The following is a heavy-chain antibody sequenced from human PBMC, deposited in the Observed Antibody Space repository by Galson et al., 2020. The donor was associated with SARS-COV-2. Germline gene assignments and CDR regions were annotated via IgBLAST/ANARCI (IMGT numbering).Heavy chain of an antibody. D-gene: IGHD6-13*01. CDR1: GFTFSDYY. CDR3: ARDRIAAAGTVYYYGMDV. J-gene: IGHJ6*02. V-gene: IGHV3-11*01. CDR2: ISSIGSTI. Sequence: GGYLRPSCAASGFTFSDYYMSWIRQAPGKGLEWVSYISSIGSTIYYADSVKGRFTISRDNAKNSLYRQMNSLRAEDTAVYYCARDRIAAAGTVYYYGMDVWGQGTTVTVS.